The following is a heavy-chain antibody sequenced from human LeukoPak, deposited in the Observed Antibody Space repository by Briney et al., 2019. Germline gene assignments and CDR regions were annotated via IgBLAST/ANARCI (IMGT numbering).Heavy chain of an antibody. CDR2: IYYTGIT. J-gene: IGHJ3*02. CDR1: GGSIISYY. D-gene: IGHD2-2*01. V-gene: IGHV4-59*08. Sequence: PSETLSLTCSVSGGSIISYYWSWIRQSPGKGLEWMGNIYYTGITNYNPSLKSRVTISVDTSKNQFSLKLSSVTAADTAVYYCATRMPQYCSSTSCSTPGSMHAFDIWGQGTMVTVSS. CDR3: ATRMPQYCSSTSCSTPGSMHAFDI.